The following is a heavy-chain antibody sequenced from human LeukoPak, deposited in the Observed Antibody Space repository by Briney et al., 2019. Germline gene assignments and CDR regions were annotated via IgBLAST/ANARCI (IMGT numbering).Heavy chain of an antibody. J-gene: IGHJ5*02. CDR3: ARYLVDQQLGISWFDP. D-gene: IGHD6-13*01. CDR1: GGTFSSYA. CDR2: IIPILGIA. Sequence: ASVKVSCKASGGTFSSYAISWVRQAPGQGLEWMGRIIPILGIANYAQKFQGRVTITADKSTSTAYMELSSLRSEDTAVYDCARYLVDQQLGISWFDPWGQGTLVTVSS. V-gene: IGHV1-69*04.